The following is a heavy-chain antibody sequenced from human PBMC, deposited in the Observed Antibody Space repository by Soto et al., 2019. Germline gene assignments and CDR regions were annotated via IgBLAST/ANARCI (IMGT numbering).Heavy chain of an antibody. CDR1: GFTFDDYG. V-gene: IGHV3-20*01. D-gene: IGHD1-26*01. CDR2: INWNGGST. J-gene: IGHJ4*02. CDR3: ARGRTDLGYGSFDY. Sequence: GGSLRLSCAASGFTFDDYGMSWVRQAPGKGLEWVSGINWNGGSTGYADSVKGRFTISRDNAKNSLYLQMNSLRAEDTALYHCARGRTDLGYGSFDYWGQGTLVTVSS.